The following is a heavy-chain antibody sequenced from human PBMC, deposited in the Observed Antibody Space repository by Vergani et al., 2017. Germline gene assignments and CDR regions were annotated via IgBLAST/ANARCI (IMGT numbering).Heavy chain of an antibody. CDR2: INPNSGGT. CDR3: AIGYCSGGSCYSGDAFEI. V-gene: IGHV1-2*02. CDR1: GYTFTGYY. Sequence: QVQLVQSGAEVKKPGASVKVSCKASGYTFTGYYMHWVRQAPGQGLEWMGWINPNSGGTNYAQKFQGRVTMTRDTSISTAYMELSRLRSDDTAVYYCAIGYCSGGSCYSGDAFEIWGQGTMVTVSS. J-gene: IGHJ3*02. D-gene: IGHD2-15*01.